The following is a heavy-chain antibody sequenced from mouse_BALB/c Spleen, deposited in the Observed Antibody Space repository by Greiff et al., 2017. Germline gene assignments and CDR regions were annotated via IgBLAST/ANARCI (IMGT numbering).Heavy chain of an antibody. V-gene: IGHV5-6*01. Sequence: EVQVVESGGDLVKPGGSLKLSCAASGFTFSSYGMSWVRQTPDKRLEWVATISSGGSYTYYPDSVKGRFTISSDNAKNTLYLQMSSLKSEDTAMYYCARHSIYYDYDGHYFDYWGQGTTLTVSS. CDR3: ARHSIYYDYDGHYFDY. J-gene: IGHJ2*01. D-gene: IGHD2-4*01. CDR1: GFTFSSYG. CDR2: ISSGGSYT.